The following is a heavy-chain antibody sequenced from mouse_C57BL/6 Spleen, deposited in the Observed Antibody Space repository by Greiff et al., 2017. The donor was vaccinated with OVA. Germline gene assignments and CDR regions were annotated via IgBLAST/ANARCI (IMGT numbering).Heavy chain of an antibody. D-gene: IGHD2-3*01. Sequence: EVHLVESGGGLVKPGGSLKLSCAASGFTFSDYGMHWVRQAPEKGLEWVAYISSGSSTIYYADTVKGRFTISRDNAKNTLFLQMTSLRSEDTAMYYCARGGYYLWFAYWGQGTLVTVSA. CDR2: ISSGSSTI. CDR3: ARGGYYLWFAY. V-gene: IGHV5-17*01. J-gene: IGHJ3*01. CDR1: GFTFSDYG.